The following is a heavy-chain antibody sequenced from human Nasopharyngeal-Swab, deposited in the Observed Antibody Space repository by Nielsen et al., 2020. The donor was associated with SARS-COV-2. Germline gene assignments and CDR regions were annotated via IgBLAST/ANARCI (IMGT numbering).Heavy chain of an antibody. J-gene: IGHJ4*02. CDR3: ARVGIAAAGDFDY. CDR2: ISAYNGNT. D-gene: IGHD6-13*01. V-gene: IGHV1-18*01. Sequence: WVRQAPGQGLEWLGWISAYNGNTNYAPKLQGRVTMTTDTSTSTAYMERRSLRSDDTAVYYCARVGIAAAGDFDYWGQGTLVTVSS.